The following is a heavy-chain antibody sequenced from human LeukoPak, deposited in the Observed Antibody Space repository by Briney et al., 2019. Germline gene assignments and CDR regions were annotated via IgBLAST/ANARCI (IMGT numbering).Heavy chain of an antibody. CDR3: AKKGYYDGSGYYMYYFDH. CDR1: GFTFSSYA. D-gene: IGHD3-22*01. V-gene: IGHV3-23*01. CDR2: ITGSGSTR. J-gene: IGHJ4*02. Sequence: GGSLRLSCAASGFTFSSYAMTWVRQAPGKGLEWVSAITGSGSTRFYADSVKGRFTISRDNSKSTLYLQMNNLRAEDTAVYYCAKKGYYDGSGYYMYYFDHWGQGTLVTVSS.